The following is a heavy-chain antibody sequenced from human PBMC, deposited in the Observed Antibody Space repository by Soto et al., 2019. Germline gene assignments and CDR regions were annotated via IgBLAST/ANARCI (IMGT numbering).Heavy chain of an antibody. CDR1: GFTFDDYA. CDR3: AKDRYPGETADGGEYFDY. Sequence: EVQLVESGGGLVQPGRSLRLSCAASGFTFDDYAMHWVRQAPGKGLEWVSGLSWSSGRIGYADSVKGRFTISRDNAKNSLYLEMNRLRADDTALYYCAKDRYPGETADGGEYFDYWGQGTLVTVSS. D-gene: IGHD3-16*01. V-gene: IGHV3-9*01. J-gene: IGHJ4*02. CDR2: LSWSSGRI.